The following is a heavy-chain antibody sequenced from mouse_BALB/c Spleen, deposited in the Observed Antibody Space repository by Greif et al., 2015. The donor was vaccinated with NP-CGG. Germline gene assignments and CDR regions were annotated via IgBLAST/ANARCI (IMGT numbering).Heavy chain of an antibody. V-gene: IGHV14-1*02. J-gene: IGHJ3*01. CDR1: GFNIKDYY. CDR2: IDPENGNT. Sequence: EVQLQESGAELVRPGALVKLSCKASGFNIKDYYMHWVKQRPEQGLEWIGWIDPENGNTIYDPKFQGKASITADTSSNTAYLQLSSLTSEDTAVYYCARGGEFAYWGQGTLVTVSA. CDR3: ARGGEFAY.